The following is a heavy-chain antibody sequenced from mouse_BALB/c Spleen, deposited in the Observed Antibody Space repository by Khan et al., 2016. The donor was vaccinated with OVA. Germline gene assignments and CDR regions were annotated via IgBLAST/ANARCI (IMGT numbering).Heavy chain of an antibody. J-gene: IGHJ3*01. Sequence: VQLVESGPGLVAPSQNLSITCTVSGFSLNAYGVNWVRQSPGKGLEWLGMIWGDGSTNYNSALKSSLSISKDNSQSQVFLKINSLQTDDTARYYCARELRLGGFTFWGQGTLVTVSA. CDR1: GFSLNAYG. D-gene: IGHD1-2*01. CDR3: ARELRLGGFTF. CDR2: IWGDGST. V-gene: IGHV2-6-7*01.